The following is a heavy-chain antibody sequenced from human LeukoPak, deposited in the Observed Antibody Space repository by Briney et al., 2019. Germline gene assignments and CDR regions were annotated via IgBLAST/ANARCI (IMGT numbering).Heavy chain of an antibody. Sequence: GGSLRLSCAASGFTFSTFGMHWVRQTPGKGLEWVAYIRYDGDNKYYADSVKGRFTISRDKSKNTLYLQMNSLRTEDTAVYYCAKVPPGCSTTNCYNPFDYWGQGTLVTVSS. CDR3: AKVPPGCSTTNCYNPFDY. D-gene: IGHD2-2*02. J-gene: IGHJ4*02. V-gene: IGHV3-30*02. CDR2: IRYDGDNK. CDR1: GFTFSTFG.